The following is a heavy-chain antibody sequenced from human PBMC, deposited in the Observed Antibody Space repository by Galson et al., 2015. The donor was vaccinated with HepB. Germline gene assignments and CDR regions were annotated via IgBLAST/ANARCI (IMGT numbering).Heavy chain of an antibody. Sequence: SLRLSCAASGFTFSSYGMHWVRQAPGKGLEWVAVISYDGSNKYYADSVKGRFTISRDNSKNTLYLQMNSLRAEDTAVYYCAKQGSYIVATNFDYWGQGTLVTVSS. CDR3: AKQGSYIVATNFDY. V-gene: IGHV3-30*18. CDR2: ISYDGSNK. D-gene: IGHD5-12*01. CDR1: GFTFSSYG. J-gene: IGHJ4*02.